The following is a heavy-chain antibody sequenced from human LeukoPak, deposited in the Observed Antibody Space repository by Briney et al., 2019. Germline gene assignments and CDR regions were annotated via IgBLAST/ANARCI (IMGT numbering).Heavy chain of an antibody. CDR2: ISAYNGNT. V-gene: IGHV1-18*01. Sequence: ASVKVSCKASGYTFTSYGISWVRQAPGQGLEWMGWISAYNGNTNYAQKLQGRVTMTTDTSTSTAYMELRSLRSDDTAVYYCARVSGGSNYYDSSGYDYWGQGTLVTVSS. CDR3: ARVSGGSNYYDSSGYDY. D-gene: IGHD3-22*01. J-gene: IGHJ4*02. CDR1: GYTFTSYG.